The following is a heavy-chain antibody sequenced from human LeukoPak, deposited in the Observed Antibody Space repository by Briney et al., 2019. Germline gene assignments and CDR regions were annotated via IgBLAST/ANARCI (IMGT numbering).Heavy chain of an antibody. V-gene: IGHV1-46*01. D-gene: IGHD1-1*01. CDR2: INPSGGST. Sequence: ASVKVSCKASGYTXTSYYMHGVRQAPGQGLEWMGIINPSGGSTSYAQKFQGRVTMTRDTSTSTVYMELSSLRSEDTAVYYCARDYWNDDAFDIWGQGTMVTVSS. CDR3: ARDYWNDDAFDI. J-gene: IGHJ3*02. CDR1: GYTXTSYY.